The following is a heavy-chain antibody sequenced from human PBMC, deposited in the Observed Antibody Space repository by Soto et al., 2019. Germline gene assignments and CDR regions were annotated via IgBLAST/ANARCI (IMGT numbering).Heavy chain of an antibody. CDR1: GFDVSTSY. V-gene: IGHV3-66*04. Sequence: LRLSCAGSGFDVSTSYMNWVRQAPGKGLEWVSVIDNGGTTDHADSVKGRFTISRDVSKNTLYLQMSSLRAEDTAVYYCARPNYYDSSGYYRTQLKYYYYYYGMDVWGQGTTVTVSS. CDR3: ARPNYYDSSGYYRTQLKYYYYYYGMDV. D-gene: IGHD3-22*01. J-gene: IGHJ6*02. CDR2: IDNGGTT.